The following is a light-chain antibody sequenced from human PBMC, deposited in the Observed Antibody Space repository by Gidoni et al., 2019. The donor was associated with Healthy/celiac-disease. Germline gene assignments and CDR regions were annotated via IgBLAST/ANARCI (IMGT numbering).Light chain of an antibody. CDR3: QQSYSTSWT. V-gene: IGKV1-39*01. J-gene: IGKJ1*01. Sequence: DIQMTQSPSSLSASVGDRVTITCRASQSISSYLNWYQQKPGNAPKLLIYAASSLQSGVPSRCSCSGSGTDFTLTISSLQPEDFATYYCQQSYSTSWTFGQGTKVEIK. CDR2: AAS. CDR1: QSISSY.